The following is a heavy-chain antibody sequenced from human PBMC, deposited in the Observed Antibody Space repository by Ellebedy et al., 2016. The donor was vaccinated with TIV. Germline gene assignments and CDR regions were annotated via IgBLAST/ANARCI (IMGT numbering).Heavy chain of an antibody. J-gene: IGHJ4*02. CDR1: GFTFSDYD. D-gene: IGHD5-12*01. V-gene: IGHV3-48*03. CDR3: ARVLPGYDYTDS. CDR2: ISLSGSFI. Sequence: PGGSLRLSCAASGFTFSDYDMNWVRQGPGKGLEWVSYISLSGSFIYYADSVKGRFTISRDNAKNSLYLQMRSLRAEDTAVYYCARVLPGYDYTDSWGQGTQVSVSS.